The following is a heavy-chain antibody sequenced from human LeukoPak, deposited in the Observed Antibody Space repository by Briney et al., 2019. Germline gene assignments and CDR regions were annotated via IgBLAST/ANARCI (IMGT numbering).Heavy chain of an antibody. CDR3: AKGGRGIAVHFDY. Sequence: RGSLRLSCAASGFTFSSYGMHWVRQAPGKGLEWVAFIRYDGSNKYYADSVKGRFTISRDNSKNTLYLQMNSLRAEDTAVYYCAKGGRGIAVHFDYWGQGTLVTVSS. D-gene: IGHD6-19*01. CDR2: IRYDGSNK. J-gene: IGHJ4*02. V-gene: IGHV3-30*02. CDR1: GFTFSSYG.